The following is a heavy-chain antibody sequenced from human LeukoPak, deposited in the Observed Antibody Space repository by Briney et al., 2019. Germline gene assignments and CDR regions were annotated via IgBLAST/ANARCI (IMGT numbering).Heavy chain of an antibody. V-gene: IGHV3-23*01. CDR1: GCTFSSYA. CDR2: ISGSGGST. Sequence: PGGSLRLSCAASGCTFSSYAMTWVRQAPGKGLEWVSVISGSGGSTYYADSVQGRFTISRDNSKNTLYLQMNSLRAEDTAVYYCAKGQNYYDTSGYLTVDHWGQGTLVTVSS. CDR3: AKGQNYYDTSGYLTVDH. D-gene: IGHD3-22*01. J-gene: IGHJ4*02.